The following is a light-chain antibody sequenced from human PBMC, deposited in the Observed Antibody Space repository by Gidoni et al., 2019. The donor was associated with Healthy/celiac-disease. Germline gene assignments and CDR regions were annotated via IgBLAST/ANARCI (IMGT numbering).Light chain of an antibody. CDR3: QSYDSSLSGSEV. CDR2: GNS. V-gene: IGLV1-40*01. CDR1: SSNIGAGYD. J-gene: IGLJ2*01. Sequence: QSVLTQPPSVAGGPGQRGTIPCTGSSSNIGAGYDVHWYQQLPGTAPKLLIYGNSNRPSGVPDRFSGSKSGTSASLAITGLQAEDEADYYCQSYDSSLSGSEVFGGGTKLXV.